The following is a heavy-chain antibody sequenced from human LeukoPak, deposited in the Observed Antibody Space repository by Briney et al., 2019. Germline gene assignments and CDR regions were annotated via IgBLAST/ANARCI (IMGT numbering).Heavy chain of an antibody. CDR3: ARLRHYYYMDV. J-gene: IGHJ6*03. V-gene: IGHV4-34*01. Sequence: PSETLSLTCAVYGGSFSGYYWSWIRQPPGKGLEWIGEINHSGSTNYNPSLKSRVTISVDTSKNQFSLKLSSVTAADTAVYYCARLRHYYYMDVWGKGTTVTISS. CDR1: GGSFSGYY. CDR2: INHSGST.